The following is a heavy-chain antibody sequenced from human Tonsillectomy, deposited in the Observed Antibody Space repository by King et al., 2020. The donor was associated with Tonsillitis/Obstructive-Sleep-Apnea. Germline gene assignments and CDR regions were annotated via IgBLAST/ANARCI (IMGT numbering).Heavy chain of an antibody. V-gene: IGHV3-13*04. CDR3: ARGASDYSGYDQFDY. Sequence: VQLVESGGGLVQPGGSLRLSCAASGFTFSSYDMHWVRQAPGKGLEWVSAIGTAGDTYYPGSVKGRFTISRENAKNSLYLQMNSLRAGDTAVYYCARGASDYSGYDQFDYWGQGTLVTVSS. D-gene: IGHD5-12*01. CDR2: IGTAGDT. CDR1: GFTFSSYD. J-gene: IGHJ4*02.